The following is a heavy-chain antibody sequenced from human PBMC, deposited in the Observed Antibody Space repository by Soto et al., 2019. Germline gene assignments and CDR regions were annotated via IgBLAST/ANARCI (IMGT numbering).Heavy chain of an antibody. D-gene: IGHD6-19*01. CDR2: ISGSGDST. J-gene: IGHJ4*02. Sequence: GGFLRLSCAASGFTFGTFTRNWVRQAPGKGLEWVSAISGSGDSTYYADSVKGRLTISRDNSKNTVYLQVNSLRAEDTAVYYCAKGGGWLYYFDYWGQGTLVTVSS. V-gene: IGHV3-23*01. CDR1: GFTFGTFT. CDR3: AKGGGWLYYFDY.